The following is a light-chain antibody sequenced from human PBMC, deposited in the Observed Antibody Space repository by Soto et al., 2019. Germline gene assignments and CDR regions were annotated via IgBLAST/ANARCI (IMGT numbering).Light chain of an antibody. CDR1: QSVLYSSNNKNY. J-gene: IGKJ2*01. CDR3: QYYDDTPYT. V-gene: IGKV4-1*01. CDR2: WAS. Sequence: DIVMTQAPDSLAVSLGERATINCKSSQSVLYSSNNKNYLAWYQQKPGQPPKLLIYWASTRESGVPDRFSGSGSGTDFALTISSLQAGDVAVYYCQYYDDTPYTFGQGTKLEIK.